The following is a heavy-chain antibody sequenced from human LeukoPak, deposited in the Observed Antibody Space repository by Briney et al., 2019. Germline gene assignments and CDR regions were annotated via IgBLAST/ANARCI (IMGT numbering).Heavy chain of an antibody. Sequence: GRSLRLSCAASGFTFDDYAMHWVRQAPGKGLEWVSGISWNSGSIGYADSVKGRFTISRDNAKNSLYLQMNSLRSEDTAVYYCATEELERGWAYFDYWGQGTLVTVSS. CDR3: ATEELERGWAYFDY. CDR2: ISWNSGSI. J-gene: IGHJ4*02. V-gene: IGHV3-9*01. D-gene: IGHD1-1*01. CDR1: GFTFDDYA.